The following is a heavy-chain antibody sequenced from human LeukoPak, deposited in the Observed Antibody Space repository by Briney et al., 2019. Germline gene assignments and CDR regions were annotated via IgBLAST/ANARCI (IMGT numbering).Heavy chain of an antibody. CDR3: ARDDYGGNSEPGY. D-gene: IGHD4-23*01. J-gene: IGHJ4*02. CDR1: GGTFSSYA. CDR2: IIPIFGTA. V-gene: IGHV1-69*05. Sequence: GASVKVSCKASGGTFSSYAISWVRQAPGQGLEWMGRIIPIFGTANYAQKFQGRVTITTDESTSTAYMELSSLRSEDTAVYYCARDDYGGNSEPGYWGQGTLVTVSS.